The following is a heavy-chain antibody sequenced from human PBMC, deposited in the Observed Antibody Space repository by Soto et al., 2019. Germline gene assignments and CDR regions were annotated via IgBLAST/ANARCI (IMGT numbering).Heavy chain of an antibody. CDR3: ARGDSSGWSYFDY. V-gene: IGHV1-18*01. D-gene: IGHD6-19*01. J-gene: IGHJ4*02. CDR1: GYSFTNYS. Sequence: QVHLVQSETEVKKPGASVKVSCKASGYSFTNYSISWVRQAPGQGLEWMGWISPYNGDTNYAQKLQGRVTMTTDTSTSTAYMELRSLRSDDTAVYYCARGDSSGWSYFDYWGQGTLVTVSS. CDR2: ISPYNGDT.